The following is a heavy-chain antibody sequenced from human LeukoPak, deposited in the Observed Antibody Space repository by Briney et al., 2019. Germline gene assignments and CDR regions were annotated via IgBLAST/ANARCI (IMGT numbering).Heavy chain of an antibody. J-gene: IGHJ3*02. D-gene: IGHD4-17*01. CDR3: ARSTTKAFDI. CDR2: ISAYNGNT. V-gene: IGHV1-18*01. CDR1: GYTFSSHG. Sequence: ASVKVSCKASGYTFSSHGISWVRQAPGQGLEWMAWISAYNGNTNYAQKLQGRVTMTTDTSTSTAYMELRSLRSDDTAVYHCARSTTKAFDIWGQGTMVTVSS.